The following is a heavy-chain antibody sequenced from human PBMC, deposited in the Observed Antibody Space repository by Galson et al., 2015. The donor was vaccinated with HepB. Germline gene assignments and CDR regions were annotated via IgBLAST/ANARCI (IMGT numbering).Heavy chain of an antibody. J-gene: IGHJ4*02. V-gene: IGHV3-53*01. CDR2: IYSAGNT. Sequence: SLRLSCAVSGFIVYSNYMTWVRQAPGKGLEWVSAIYSAGNTYYADSVKGRFSISRNNSKNTLYLQMNSLRVEGTAVYYCARGEGRGWQVPPVNWGQGTLVTVSS. CDR3: ARGEGRGWQVPPVN. CDR1: GFIVYSNY. D-gene: IGHD6-19*01.